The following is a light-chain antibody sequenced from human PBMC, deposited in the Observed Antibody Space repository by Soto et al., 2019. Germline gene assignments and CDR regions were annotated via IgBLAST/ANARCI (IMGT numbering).Light chain of an antibody. J-gene: IGKJ5*01. CDR3: MRHKEYPIT. V-gene: IGKV2-40*01. Sequence: DILFTQTPLSVPFPPVEPPSIPSRPSQSLLDIDDGMSYLDWYLQKPGQSPQLLIHTLSYRASGVPDRCSGRGSGTDFTLRISRVEAEDVGDYYRMRHKEYPITFGQGTRLEIK. CDR1: QSLLDIDDGMSY. CDR2: TLS.